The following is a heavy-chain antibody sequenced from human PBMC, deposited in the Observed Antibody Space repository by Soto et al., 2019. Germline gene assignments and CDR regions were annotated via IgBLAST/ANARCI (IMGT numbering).Heavy chain of an antibody. D-gene: IGHD3-9*01. Sequence: SGTLSLTCTVSGGSISSSSYYWGWIRQPPGKGLEWIGSIYYSGSTYYNPSLKSRVTISVDTSKNQFSLKLSSVTAADTAVYYCASGYDILTGYPRGDYYGMDVSGQGTTVTVSS. CDR3: ASGYDILTGYPRGDYYGMDV. J-gene: IGHJ6*02. V-gene: IGHV4-39*01. CDR2: IYYSGST. CDR1: GGSISSSSYY.